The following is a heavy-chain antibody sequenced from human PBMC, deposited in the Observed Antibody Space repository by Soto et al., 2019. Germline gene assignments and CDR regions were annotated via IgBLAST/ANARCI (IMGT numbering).Heavy chain of an antibody. Sequence: GGSLRLSCAASGFTFSSYAMSWVRQAPGKGLEWVSAISGSGGSTYYADSVKGRFTISRDNSKNTLYLQMNSLRAEDTAVYYCAKTREGGRVNSGWYWDFQHWGQGTLVTVSS. CDR3: AKTREGGRVNSGWYWDFQH. V-gene: IGHV3-23*01. CDR2: ISGSGGST. D-gene: IGHD6-19*01. CDR1: GFTFSSYA. J-gene: IGHJ1*01.